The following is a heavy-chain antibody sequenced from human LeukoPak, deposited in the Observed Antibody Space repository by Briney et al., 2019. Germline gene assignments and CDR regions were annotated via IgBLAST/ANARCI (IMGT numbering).Heavy chain of an antibody. Sequence: QAGGSLRLSCAASGFTFSNFAMSWVRQAPGKGLEWVSSINFRGGTTYYADSVKGRFTISRDNSKNTLYLQMNSLRAEDAAVYYCAKGEQGVDYWGQGTLVTVSS. CDR1: GFTFSNFA. CDR2: INFRGGTT. CDR3: AKGEQGVDY. J-gene: IGHJ4*02. V-gene: IGHV3-23*01. D-gene: IGHD1/OR15-1a*01.